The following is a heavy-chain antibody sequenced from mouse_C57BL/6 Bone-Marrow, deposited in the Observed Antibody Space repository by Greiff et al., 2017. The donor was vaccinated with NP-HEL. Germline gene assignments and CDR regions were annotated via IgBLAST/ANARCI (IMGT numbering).Heavy chain of an antibody. CDR3: ARRGGLDYYAMDY. V-gene: IGHV1-80*01. CDR1: GYAFSSYW. D-gene: IGHD2-4*01. CDR2: IYPGDGGT. Sequence: VQLQESGAELVRPGASVKISCKASGYAFSSYWMNWVKQRPGKGLEWLGQIYPGDGGTNYNGKFKGKATLTADKSNSQAYMQLSSLTSEDTAVYFCARRGGLDYYAMDYWGQGTSVTVSS. J-gene: IGHJ4*01.